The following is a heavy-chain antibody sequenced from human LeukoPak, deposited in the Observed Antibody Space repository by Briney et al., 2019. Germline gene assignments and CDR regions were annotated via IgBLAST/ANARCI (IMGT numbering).Heavy chain of an antibody. Sequence: GGSLILSGAASGFTFSSYGMNWVRQAPGKGLEWVSSISSSSSYIYYADSVKGRFTNSRDNAKNSLYLQMNSLRAEDTAVYYCARLWFGESTGWGQGTLVTVSS. D-gene: IGHD3-10*01. CDR2: ISSSSSYI. J-gene: IGHJ4*02. CDR3: ARLWFGESTG. CDR1: GFTFSSYG. V-gene: IGHV3-21*01.